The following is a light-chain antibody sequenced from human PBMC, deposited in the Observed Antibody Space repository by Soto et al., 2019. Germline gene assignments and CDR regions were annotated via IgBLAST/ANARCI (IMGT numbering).Light chain of an antibody. CDR2: DAS. J-gene: IGKJ2*01. V-gene: IGKV1-5*01. Sequence: IEITSSPSTLSASVGARVTITCRASQSSSSWLAWYQQKPGKAPKLLIYDASSLDSGVPSRFSGSGSGTEFTLTISSLQTDDFATYDCQQYNSYPYTFGEGTKVDIK. CDR1: QSSSSW. CDR3: QQYNSYPYT.